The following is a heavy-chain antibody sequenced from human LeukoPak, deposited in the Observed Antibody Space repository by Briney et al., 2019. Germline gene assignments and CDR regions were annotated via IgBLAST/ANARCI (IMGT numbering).Heavy chain of an antibody. J-gene: IGHJ5*02. V-gene: IGHV1-18*01. CDR3: ARGGHRRYYYTSGSAFDP. CDR1: GYTFTNYG. CDR2: ISTYNGNT. Sequence: ASVKVSCKASGYTFTNYGISWVRQAPGQGLEWMGWISTYNGNTNYAQRLQGRVIMTTDTSTSTAYMELKSLRSDDTAVYYCARGGHRRYYYTSGSAFDPWGQGTLVTVSS. D-gene: IGHD3-10*01.